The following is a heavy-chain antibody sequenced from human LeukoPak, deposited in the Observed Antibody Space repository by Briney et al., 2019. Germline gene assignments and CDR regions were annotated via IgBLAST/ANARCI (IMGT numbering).Heavy chain of an antibody. Sequence: SETLSLTCTVSGGSISSGGYYWSWIRQHPGKGLEWIGYGYYSGSTYYNPSLKSRLTISVDTSKNQFSLELNSVTAAETAVYYCARGAIMGGTTFFDYWGQGTLVTVSS. CDR2: GYYSGST. CDR3: ARGAIMGGTTFFDY. J-gene: IGHJ4*02. V-gene: IGHV4-30-4*08. D-gene: IGHD1-26*01. CDR1: GGSISSGGYY.